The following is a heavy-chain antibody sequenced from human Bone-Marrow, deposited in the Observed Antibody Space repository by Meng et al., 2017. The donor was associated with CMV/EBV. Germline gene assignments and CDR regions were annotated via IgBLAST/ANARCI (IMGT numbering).Heavy chain of an antibody. V-gene: IGHV3-11*01. D-gene: IGHD5-12*01. CDR2: ISSSGNTI. Sequence: GVTFGVYYMSWSRQGQGQGLEWVSYISSSGNTIYYAVTVKGRVTITSDNAKNSLYLKMTSLRAEDTAVYYCARDGAGYSGYDGAVDYWGQGTLVTVSS. CDR3: ARDGAGYSGYDGAVDY. CDR1: GVTFGVYY. J-gene: IGHJ4*02.